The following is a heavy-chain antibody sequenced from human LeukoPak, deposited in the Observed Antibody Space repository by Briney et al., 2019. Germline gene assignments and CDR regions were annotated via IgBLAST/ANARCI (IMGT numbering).Heavy chain of an antibody. J-gene: IGHJ4*02. Sequence: PGGSLRLSCAASGFTFSSYWTHWVRQAPGEGLVWVSRIKTDGSSTSYADSVQGRFTISRDNGMNTLYLQMNSLRAEDTAVYYCARDPFGESTYWGRGILVTVSS. D-gene: IGHD3-10*01. CDR2: IKTDGSST. CDR3: ARDPFGESTY. V-gene: IGHV3-74*01. CDR1: GFTFSSYW.